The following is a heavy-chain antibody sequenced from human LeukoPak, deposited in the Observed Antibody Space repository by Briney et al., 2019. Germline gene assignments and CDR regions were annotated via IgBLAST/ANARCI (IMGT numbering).Heavy chain of an antibody. V-gene: IGHV3-13*04. D-gene: IGHD6-19*01. CDR1: GFTFSNYD. CDR2: ITTAGNT. J-gene: IGHJ4*02. CDR3: ARPYSSGRETTHFDY. Sequence: GGSLRLSCAASGFTFSNYDMHWVRQATGKGLEWVSGITTAGNTHYAGSVEGRFTISRENAKNSLYLQMNSLRAGDTAVYYCARPYSSGRETTHFDYWGQGTLVTVSS.